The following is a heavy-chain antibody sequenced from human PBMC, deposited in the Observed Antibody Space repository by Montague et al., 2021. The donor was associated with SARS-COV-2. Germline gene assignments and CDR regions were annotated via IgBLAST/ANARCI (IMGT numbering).Heavy chain of an antibody. CDR2: IYYSGST. V-gene: IGHV4-59*01. Sequence: SETLSLTCTVSGGSISSYYWNWIRQSPGKGLEWIGYIYYSGSTKYNPSLKSRVTISVDTSKSQMSLRLNSVTAADTAVYHCAGDRGRFWHFDLWGRGTLVTGSS. CDR3: AGDRGRFWHFDL. D-gene: IGHD5-12*01. CDR1: GGSISSYY. J-gene: IGHJ2*01.